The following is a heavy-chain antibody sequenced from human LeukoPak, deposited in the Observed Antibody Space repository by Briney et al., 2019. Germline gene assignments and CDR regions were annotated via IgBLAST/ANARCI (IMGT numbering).Heavy chain of an antibody. CDR1: GFTFSSYW. CDR2: MDADGSNT. CDR3: ARGGWYLYDALDI. D-gene: IGHD6-19*01. V-gene: IGHV3-74*01. Sequence: PGGSLRLSCAASGFTFSSYWMSWVRQAPGKGLVWVSRMDADGSNTHYVDSVKGRFTISRDNAKDTLYLQMNSLRVEDTAVYYCARGGWYLYDALDIWGQGTLVTVSS. J-gene: IGHJ3*02.